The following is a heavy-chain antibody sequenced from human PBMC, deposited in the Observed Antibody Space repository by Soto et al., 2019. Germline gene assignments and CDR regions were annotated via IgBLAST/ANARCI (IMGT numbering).Heavy chain of an antibody. CDR2: ISYDGNNK. D-gene: IGHD2-15*01. CDR1: GFTFSSYA. CDR3: ARAGCDGGSCYTLVGLRYGMDV. V-gene: IGHV3-30-3*01. Sequence: QVQLLESGGGVVQPGRSLRLSCAASGFTFSSYAMYWVRQAPGKGLEWVAVISYDGNNKHYADSVKGRFTISRDNSKNTLYLQMNSLRAEDTAVYYCARAGCDGGSCYTLVGLRYGMDVWGQGTTVTVSS. J-gene: IGHJ6*02.